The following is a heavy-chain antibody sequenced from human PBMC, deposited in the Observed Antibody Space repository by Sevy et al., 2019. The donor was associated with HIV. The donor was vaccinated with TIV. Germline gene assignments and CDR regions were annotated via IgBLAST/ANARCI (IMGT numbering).Heavy chain of an antibody. CDR3: ARSIAVAGTSGYFDY. J-gene: IGHJ4*02. D-gene: IGHD6-19*01. Sequence: QSQTLSLTCTVSGGSISSYYWSWIRQPPGKGLEWIGYIYYSGSTNYNPSLKSRVTISVDTSKNQFSLKLSSVTAADTVVYYCARSIAVAGTSGYFDYWGQGTLVTVSS. CDR2: IYYSGST. CDR1: GGSISSYY. V-gene: IGHV4-59*01.